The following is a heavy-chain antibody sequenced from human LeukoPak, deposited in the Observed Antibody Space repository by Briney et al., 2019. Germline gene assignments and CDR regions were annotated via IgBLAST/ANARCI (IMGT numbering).Heavy chain of an antibody. CDR1: GFIFSSYS. CDR2: MSSSSSYI. D-gene: IGHD2-2*01. J-gene: IGHJ4*02. Sequence: GGSLRLSCAASGFIFSSYSMNWVRQAPGKGLEWVSSMSSSSSYIYYADSLKGRFTISRDNAKNSLYLQMNSLRAEDTAVYFCASSTSRAGGPGGHSFDYWGQRTLVTVSS. V-gene: IGHV3-21*01. CDR3: ASSTSRAGGPGGHSFDY.